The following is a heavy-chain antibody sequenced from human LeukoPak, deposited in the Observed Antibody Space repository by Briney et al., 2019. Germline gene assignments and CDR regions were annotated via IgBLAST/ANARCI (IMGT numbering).Heavy chain of an antibody. CDR3: ARDRRVSGAYYYYYMDV. D-gene: IGHD3-3*01. J-gene: IGHJ6*03. CDR1: GYTFTYYY. Sequence: ASVKVSCKPSGYTFTYYYIHWVRQAPGQGLEWLGWINPNSGDADYAPKFQGRVTMTRDTSISTAYMELSRLTSDDTAMYYCARDRRVSGAYYYYYMDVWGKGTTVTVSS. CDR2: INPNSGDA. V-gene: IGHV1-2*02.